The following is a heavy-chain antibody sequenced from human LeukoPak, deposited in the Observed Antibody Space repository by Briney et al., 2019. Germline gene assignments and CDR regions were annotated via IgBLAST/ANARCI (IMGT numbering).Heavy chain of an antibody. CDR2: ISSSSSYI. Sequence: GGSLRLSCEASGFNFKNYEMNWVRQAPGKGLEWVSSISSSSSYIYYADSVKGRFTISRDNAKNSLFLQMNSLRAEDTAVYYCAKGAWLLPFDYWGQGTLVTVSS. D-gene: IGHD3-22*01. CDR1: GFNFKNYE. V-gene: IGHV3-21*04. J-gene: IGHJ4*02. CDR3: AKGAWLLPFDY.